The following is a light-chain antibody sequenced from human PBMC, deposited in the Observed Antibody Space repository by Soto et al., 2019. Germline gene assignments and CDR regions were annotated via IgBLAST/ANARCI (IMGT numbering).Light chain of an antibody. CDR3: QQYGSSPPMYT. V-gene: IGKV3-20*01. CDR1: QSVSSSY. J-gene: IGKJ2*01. CDR2: GAS. Sequence: EIVLTQSPGTLSLSPGERATLSCRASQSVSSSYLAWYQQKPGQAPRLLIYGASSRATGLPDRFSGSGSGTDFTLTISRLEPEDFAVYYCQQYGSSPPMYTFGQGTKLDIK.